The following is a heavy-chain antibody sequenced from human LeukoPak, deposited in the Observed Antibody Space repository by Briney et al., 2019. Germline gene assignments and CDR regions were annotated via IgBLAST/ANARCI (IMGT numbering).Heavy chain of an antibody. CDR2: IYYSGST. J-gene: IGHJ5*02. V-gene: IGHV4-59*01. D-gene: IGHD3-10*01. CDR1: GGSISSYY. Sequence: SETLSLTCTVSGGSISSYYWSWIRQPPGKGLEWIGYIYYSGSTNYNPSLKSRVTISVDTSKNQFSLKLSSVTAADTAVYYCARMVRGPNWFDPWGQGTLVTVSS. CDR3: ARMVRGPNWFDP.